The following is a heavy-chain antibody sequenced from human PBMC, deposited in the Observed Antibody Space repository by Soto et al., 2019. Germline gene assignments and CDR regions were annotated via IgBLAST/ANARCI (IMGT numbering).Heavy chain of an antibody. V-gene: IGHV4-30-4*01. CDR2: IYYSGST. J-gene: IGHJ3*02. CDR1: GGSISSGDYY. Sequence: TLSLTCTVSGGSISSGDYYWSWIRQPPGKGLEWIGYIYYSGSTYYNPSLKSRVTISVDTSKNQFSLKLSSVTAADPAVYYCARTVLRYFDWLLSKPECDAFDIWGQGTMVTVSS. CDR3: ARTVLRYFDWLLSKPECDAFDI. D-gene: IGHD3-9*01.